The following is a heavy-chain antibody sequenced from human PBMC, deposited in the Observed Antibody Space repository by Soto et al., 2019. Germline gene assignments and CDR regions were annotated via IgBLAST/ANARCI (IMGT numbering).Heavy chain of an antibody. CDR2: IIPIFGTA. Sequence: SVKVSCKASGGTFSSYAISWVRQAPGQGLEWMGGIIPIFGTANYAQRFQGRVTITADKSTSTAYMELSSLRSEDTAMYYCARATLHYDILTGEYYYYGMDVWGQGTTVTVSS. J-gene: IGHJ6*02. CDR1: GGTFSSYA. D-gene: IGHD3-9*01. V-gene: IGHV1-69*06. CDR3: ARATLHYDILTGEYYYYGMDV.